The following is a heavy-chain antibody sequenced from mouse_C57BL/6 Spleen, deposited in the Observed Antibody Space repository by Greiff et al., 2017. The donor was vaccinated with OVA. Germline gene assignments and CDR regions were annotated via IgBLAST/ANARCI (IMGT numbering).Heavy chain of an antibody. D-gene: IGHD2-4*01. CDR2: INPNSGGT. J-gene: IGHJ2*01. CDR1: GYTFTDYD. Sequence: VQLQQSGPELVKPGASVTMSCKASGYTFTDYDMHWVKQSHGKGLEWIGYINPNSGGTSYNEKFKGKATLTVNKSSSTAYMELRSLTSEDSAVYYCQGIYDYGYWGQGTTLTVSS. V-gene: IGHV1-22*01. CDR3: QGIYDYGY.